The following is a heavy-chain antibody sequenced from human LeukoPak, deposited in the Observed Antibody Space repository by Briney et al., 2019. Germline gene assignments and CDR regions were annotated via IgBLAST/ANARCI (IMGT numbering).Heavy chain of an antibody. V-gene: IGHV1-8*01. J-gene: IGHJ4*02. CDR3: ARVSKRGQLWLLY. CDR2: MNPNSGNT. D-gene: IGHD5-18*01. Sequence: GASVKVSCKASGYTFTSYDINWVRQATGQGLEWMGWMNPNSGNTGYAQKFQGRVTMTRNTSISTAYMELSSLRPEDTAVYYCARVSKRGQLWLLYWGQGTLVTVSS. CDR1: GYTFTSYD.